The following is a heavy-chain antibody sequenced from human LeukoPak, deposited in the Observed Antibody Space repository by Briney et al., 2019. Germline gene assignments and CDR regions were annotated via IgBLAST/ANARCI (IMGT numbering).Heavy chain of an antibody. V-gene: IGHV4-34*01. CDR2: INHSGST. D-gene: IGHD3-16*02. CDR1: GGSFSGYY. Sequence: SETLSLTCAVYGGSFSGYYWSWIRQPPGKGQEWIGEINHSGSTNYNPSLKSRVTISVDTSKNQFSLKLSSVTAADTAVYYCARGRSYDYVWGSYRYPDAFDIWGQGTMVTVSS. CDR3: ARGRSYDYVWGSYRYPDAFDI. J-gene: IGHJ3*02.